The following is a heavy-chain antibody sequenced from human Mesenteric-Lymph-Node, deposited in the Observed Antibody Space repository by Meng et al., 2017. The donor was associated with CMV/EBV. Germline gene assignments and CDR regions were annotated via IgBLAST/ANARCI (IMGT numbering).Heavy chain of an antibody. J-gene: IGHJ6*02. CDR3: ARGVRCSGGSCYLYYYYGMDV. V-gene: IGHV1-69*05. CDR1: GGTFSSYA. D-gene: IGHD2-15*01. CDR2: IIPIFGTA. Sequence: SVKVSCKASGGTFSSYAISWVRQAPGQGLEWMGGIIPIFGTANYAQKFQGRVTITTDESTSTAYMELSSLRSEDTAVYYCARGVRCSGGSCYLYYYYGMDVWGQGTTVTVSS.